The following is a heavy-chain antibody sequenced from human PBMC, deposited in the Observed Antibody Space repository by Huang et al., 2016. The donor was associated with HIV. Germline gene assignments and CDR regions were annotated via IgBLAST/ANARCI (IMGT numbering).Heavy chain of an antibody. J-gene: IGHJ4*02. V-gene: IGHV1-8*03. CDR1: GFNFNNYD. CDR2: MNPKSGNT. D-gene: IGHD3-22*01. Sequence: QVQLVQSGAEVKKPGASVKVSCKAPGFNFNNYDLNWVRQASGQGREWIGWMNPKSGNTGYAQKFQGRVTITRNTSITTAYMELRSLRSEDTAVYYCARARGFLYDSTGYYSRYYFDSWGQGTLVTISS. CDR3: ARARGFLYDSTGYYSRYYFDS.